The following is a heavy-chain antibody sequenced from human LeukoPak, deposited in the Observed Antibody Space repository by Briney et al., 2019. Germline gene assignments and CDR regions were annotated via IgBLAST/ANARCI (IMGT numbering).Heavy chain of an antibody. CDR2: MNPTRGKT. CDR1: GYSLTRFD. D-gene: IGHD6-13*01. J-gene: IGHJ6*02. CDR3: ARGGSSSSYYNNYGMDV. V-gene: IGHV1-8*01. Sequence: ASVKVSCKASGYSLTRFDINWVRQACGQGLEWMGGMNPTRGKTGYAPTFQGRVTITRDTYIDTAFMELSSPRPDDTAVYYCARGGSSSSYYNNYGMDVWGQGTTITVSS.